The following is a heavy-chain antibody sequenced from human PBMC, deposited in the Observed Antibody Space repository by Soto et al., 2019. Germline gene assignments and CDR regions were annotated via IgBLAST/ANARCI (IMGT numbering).Heavy chain of an antibody. CDR1: GFSLSTSGVG. CDR2: IYWDDDK. D-gene: IGHD3-22*01. V-gene: IGHV2-5*02. Sequence: QITLKESGPTLVQPTQPLTLTCTFSGFSLSTSGVGVGWIRQPPGKALEWLALIYWDDDKRDSPSLKSRLTVTKHTSKNRVVLTMTNMDPVDTATYYCALTSYYYDSSGYRGVYWGQRTLVTVSS. CDR3: ALTSYYYDSSGYRGVY. J-gene: IGHJ4*02.